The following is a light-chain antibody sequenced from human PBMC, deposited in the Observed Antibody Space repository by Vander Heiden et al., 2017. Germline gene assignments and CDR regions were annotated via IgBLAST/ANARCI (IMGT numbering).Light chain of an antibody. V-gene: IGKV3-15*01. CDR2: DAS. CDR1: QSVSTN. J-gene: IGKJ2*01. CDR3: QHYNNWPPYT. Sequence: EIVMTQSPATVSVSAGEGATLSCRASQSVSTNLAWYQQKPGQAPRLLIYDASTRATGIPARFSGSGSGTEFTLTITSLQSDDLAVYYGQHYNNWPPYTFSQGTKLEIK.